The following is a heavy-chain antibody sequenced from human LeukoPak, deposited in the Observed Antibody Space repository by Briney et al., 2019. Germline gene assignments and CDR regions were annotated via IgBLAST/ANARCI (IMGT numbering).Heavy chain of an antibody. Sequence: PSETLSLTCTVSGGSINSGDYIWTWIRQPPGKGLERIGRFHHGGSPSYNPSLQSRVTISADTSKNQFSLNLRSVSAADTAVYYCTRGLPTDKIDYWGQGTPVTVSS. D-gene: IGHD4-17*01. CDR3: TRGLPTDKIDY. CDR2: FHHGGSP. V-gene: IGHV4-30-4*01. CDR1: GGSINSGDYI. J-gene: IGHJ4*02.